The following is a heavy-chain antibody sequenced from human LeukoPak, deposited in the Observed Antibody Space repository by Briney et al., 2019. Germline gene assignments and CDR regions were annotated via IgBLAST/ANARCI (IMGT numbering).Heavy chain of an antibody. Sequence: PGGSLRLSCAASGFTLSSYGMSWVRQAPGKGLEWVSAIGGSGGSTYYTDSVKGRFTISRDNSKNTLYLQMNSLRAEDTALYYCAKSYSSSWGFDSWGQGTLVTVSS. J-gene: IGHJ4*02. D-gene: IGHD6-13*01. CDR2: IGGSGGST. CDR1: GFTLSSYG. V-gene: IGHV3-23*01. CDR3: AKSYSSSWGFDS.